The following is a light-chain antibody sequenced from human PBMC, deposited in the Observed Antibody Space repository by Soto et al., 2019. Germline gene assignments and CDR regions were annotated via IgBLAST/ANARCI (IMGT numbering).Light chain of an antibody. CDR1: SSNIGAGYD. V-gene: IGLV1-40*01. J-gene: IGLJ2*01. CDR2: GNS. Sequence: QPVMTQPPSVSGATGQRVTISCTGSSSNIGAGYDVHWYQQLPGTAPKLLIYGNSNLPSVVPDRFSGYKSGTSASLAITGLNAEDEADYYCHCYDSSLSSSVVFGGGTKLTVL. CDR3: HCYDSSLSSSVV.